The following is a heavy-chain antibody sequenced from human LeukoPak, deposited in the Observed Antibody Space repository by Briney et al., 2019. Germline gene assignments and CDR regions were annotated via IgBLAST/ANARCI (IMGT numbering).Heavy chain of an antibody. CDR3: ARASITMVRGVTPYFDY. J-gene: IGHJ4*02. CDR1: GGSISSYY. V-gene: IGHV4-59*13. CDR2: IYYSGST. Sequence: SETQSLTCTVSGGSISSYYWSWIRQPPGKGLEWIGYIYYSGSTNYNPSLKSRVTISVDTSKNQFSLKLSSVTAADTAVYYCARASITMVRGVTPYFDYWGQGTLVTVSS. D-gene: IGHD3-10*01.